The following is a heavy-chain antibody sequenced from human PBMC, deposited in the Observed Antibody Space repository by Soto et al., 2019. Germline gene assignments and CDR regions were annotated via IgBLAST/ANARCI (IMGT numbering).Heavy chain of an antibody. D-gene: IGHD3-3*01. V-gene: IGHV1-3*01. CDR3: ARENPDFWSTHRGGDYYYMDV. CDR2: INAGNGNT. J-gene: IGHJ6*03. CDR1: GYTITNSA. Sequence: QVQLVQTGAEIKKPGASVKVSCKASGYTITNSAMHWVRQAPGQSLEWMGWINAGNGNTKFSQNFQGRVSITRDTSASTAYMELNSLTSEDTAVYFCARENPDFWSTHRGGDYYYMDVWGNGTTVTVSS.